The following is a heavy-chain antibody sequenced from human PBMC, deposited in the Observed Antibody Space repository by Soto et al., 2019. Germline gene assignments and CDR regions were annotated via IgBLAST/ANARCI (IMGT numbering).Heavy chain of an antibody. D-gene: IGHD3-3*01. CDR2: ISGSGGST. J-gene: IGHJ5*02. CDR3: AKDYDFWIRNYFDP. CDR1: GFTFSSYA. V-gene: IGHV3-23*01. Sequence: GGSLKLSCAASGFTFSSYAMNWVRQAPGKGLEWVSGISGSGGSTYYAASVKGRFTISRDNSKNTLYLQMNSLRAEDTAVYYCAKDYDFWIRNYFDPWGQGTLVTVSS.